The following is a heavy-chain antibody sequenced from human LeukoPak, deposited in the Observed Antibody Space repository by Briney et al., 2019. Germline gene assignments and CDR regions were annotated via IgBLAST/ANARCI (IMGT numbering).Heavy chain of an antibody. J-gene: IGHJ3*02. CDR2: ISSSSSTI. Sequence: GGSLRLSCAASGLIFSSYSMNWVRQVPGKGLEWVSYISSSSSTIYYADSVKGRFTISRDTVKNSLYLQMSSLRAEDTAVYYCARSGAFDSWGQGTKVTVSS. V-gene: IGHV3-48*01. CDR1: GLIFSSYS. D-gene: IGHD6-25*01. CDR3: ARSGAFDS.